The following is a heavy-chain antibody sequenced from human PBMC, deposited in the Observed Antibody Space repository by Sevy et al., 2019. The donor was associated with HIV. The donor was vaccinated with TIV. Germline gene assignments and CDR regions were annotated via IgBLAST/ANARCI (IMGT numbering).Heavy chain of an antibody. J-gene: IGHJ6*02. CDR2: ISAYNGNT. V-gene: IGHV1-18*01. Sequence: ASVNVSCKASGYTFTSYGISWVRQAPGQGLEWMGWISAYNGNTNYAQKLQGRVTMTTDTSTSTAYMELRSLRSDDTAVYYCARDPYDSSGYRYGMDVWGQGTTVTVSS. D-gene: IGHD3-22*01. CDR1: GYTFTSYG. CDR3: ARDPYDSSGYRYGMDV.